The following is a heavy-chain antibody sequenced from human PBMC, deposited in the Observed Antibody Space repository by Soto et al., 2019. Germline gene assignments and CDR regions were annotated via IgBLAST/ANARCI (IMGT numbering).Heavy chain of an antibody. Sequence: PSETLSLTCTVSGGSVSSGSYYWSWIRQPPGKGLEWIGYIYYSGSTNYNPSLKSRVTISVDTSKNQFSLKLSSVTAADTAVYYCARLSGPDWYFDLWGRGTLVTVSS. V-gene: IGHV4-61*01. J-gene: IGHJ2*01. CDR2: IYYSGST. CDR3: ARLSGPDWYFDL. CDR1: GGSVSSGSYY.